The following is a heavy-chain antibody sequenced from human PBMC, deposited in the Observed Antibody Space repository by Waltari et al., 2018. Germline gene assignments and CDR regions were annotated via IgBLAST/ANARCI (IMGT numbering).Heavy chain of an antibody. J-gene: IGHJ4*02. V-gene: IGHV3-30*03. CDR2: ISYDGSNK. CDR3: AREVGALDY. D-gene: IGHD1-26*01. Sequence: QVQLVESGGGVVQPGGSLRLSCAASGFTFSSYGMHWVRQAPGKGLEWVAVISYDGSNKYYADSVKGRFTISRDNSKNTLYRQMNSLRAEDTAVYYCAREVGALDYWGQGTLVTVSS. CDR1: GFTFSSYG.